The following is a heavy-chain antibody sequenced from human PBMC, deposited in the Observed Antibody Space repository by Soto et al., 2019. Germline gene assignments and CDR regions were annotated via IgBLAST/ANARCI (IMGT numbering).Heavy chain of an antibody. CDR2: IYPGDSDT. Sequence: GESLKISCKGSGFSFGSYWIGWVRQMPGKGLEWMGIIYPGDSDTRYSPSFQGQVTISVDKSVSTAYLQWSSLKASDTAMYYCARRGAYHYDSSGYSAGFWGQGTLVTVSS. D-gene: IGHD3-22*01. V-gene: IGHV5-51*01. J-gene: IGHJ4*02. CDR1: GFSFGSYW. CDR3: ARRGAYHYDSSGYSAGF.